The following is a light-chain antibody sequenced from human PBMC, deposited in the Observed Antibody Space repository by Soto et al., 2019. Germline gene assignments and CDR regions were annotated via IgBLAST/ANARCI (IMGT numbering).Light chain of an antibody. CDR1: QSVSSN. CDR2: GAS. CDR3: QQYNNWPRT. Sequence: EIVMTQSPATLSVSPGERATLSCRASQSVSSNLAWYRQKPGQAPRLLTYGASARATDIPARFSGSGSGTEFTLTISSLQSEDFAVYYCQQYNNWPRTFGQGTRVEIK. V-gene: IGKV3-15*01. J-gene: IGKJ1*01.